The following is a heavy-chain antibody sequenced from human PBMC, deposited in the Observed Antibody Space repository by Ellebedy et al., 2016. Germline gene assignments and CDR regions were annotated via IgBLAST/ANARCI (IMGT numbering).Heavy chain of an antibody. Sequence: SETLSLTXTVSGGSISSSSYYWGWIRQPPGKGLEWIGSIYYSGSTYYNPSLKSRVTISVDTSKNQFSLRLSSVTAADTAVYYCARDPKLGYGGPYYYYGMDVWGQGTTVTVSS. CDR1: GGSISSSSYY. D-gene: IGHD7-27*01. V-gene: IGHV4-39*07. CDR3: ARDPKLGYGGPYYYYGMDV. J-gene: IGHJ6*02. CDR2: IYYSGST.